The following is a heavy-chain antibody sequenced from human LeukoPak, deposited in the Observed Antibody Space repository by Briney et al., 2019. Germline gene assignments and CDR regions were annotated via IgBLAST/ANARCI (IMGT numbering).Heavy chain of an antibody. V-gene: IGHV4-61*02. J-gene: IGHJ2*01. CDR2: IYTSGST. CDR3: AREGAYGDYLWYFDL. Sequence: PSETLSLTCTVSGGSISSGSYYWSWIRQPAGKGLEWIGRIYTSGSTNYNPSLKSRVTISVDTSKNQFSLKLSSVTAADTAVYYCAREGAYGDYLWYFDLWGRGTLVTVSS. D-gene: IGHD4-17*01. CDR1: GGSISSGSYY.